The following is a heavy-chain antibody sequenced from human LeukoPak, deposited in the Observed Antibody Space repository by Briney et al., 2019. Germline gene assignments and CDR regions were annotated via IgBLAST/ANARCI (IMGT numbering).Heavy chain of an antibody. Sequence: PGGSLRLSCAASGFTFSSYAMHWVRQAPGKGLEWVAVISYDGSNKYYADSVKGRFTISRDNSKNTLYLQMNSLRAEDTAVYYWAREGYSSGWTVAFDIWAKGQWSPSLQ. CDR1: GFTFSSYA. D-gene: IGHD6-19*01. V-gene: IGHV3-30-3*01. CDR2: ISYDGSNK. J-gene: IGHJ3*02. CDR3: AREGYSSGWTVAFDI.